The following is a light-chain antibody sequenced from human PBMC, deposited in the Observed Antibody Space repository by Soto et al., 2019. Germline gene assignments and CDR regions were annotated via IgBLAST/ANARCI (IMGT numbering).Light chain of an antibody. CDR2: EVH. V-gene: IGLV2-18*01. Sequence: QSALTQPPSVSGSPGQSVTISCTGTSSDVGDYHRVSWYQQPPGTAPKLMIYEVHNRPSGVPDRFSGSGSGNTASLTISGLQAEDEADYYCSLYTSSNTYVFGTGTQLTVL. CDR3: SLYTSSNTYV. CDR1: SSDVGDYHR. J-gene: IGLJ1*01.